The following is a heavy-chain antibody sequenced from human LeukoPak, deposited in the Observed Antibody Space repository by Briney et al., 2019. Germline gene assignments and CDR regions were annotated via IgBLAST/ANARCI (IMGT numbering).Heavy chain of an antibody. CDR1: GYTFTSYG. Sequence: ASVKVSCKASGYTFTSYGISWVRQAPGQGLEWMGWISAYNGNTNYAQKLQGRVTMTTDTSTSTAYMELSSLRSEDTAVYYCARIGGGDHRRYYYYMDVWGKGTTVTVSS. CDR2: ISAYNGNT. CDR3: ARIGGGDHRRYYYYMDV. J-gene: IGHJ6*03. V-gene: IGHV1-18*01. D-gene: IGHD2-21*01.